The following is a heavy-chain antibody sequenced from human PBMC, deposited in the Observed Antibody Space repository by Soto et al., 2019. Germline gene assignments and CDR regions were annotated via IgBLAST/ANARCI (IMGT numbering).Heavy chain of an antibody. V-gene: IGHV3-30-3*01. Sequence: QVQLVESGGGVVQPGRSLRLSCAASGFTFSSYAMHWVRQAPGKGLEWVAVISYDGSNKYYADSVKGRFTISRDNSKNPLYLQMNSLRAEDTAVYYCARDLKPRYDFWSGYYGGDYWGQGTLVTVSS. CDR2: ISYDGSNK. CDR3: ARDLKPRYDFWSGYYGGDY. J-gene: IGHJ4*02. CDR1: GFTFSSYA. D-gene: IGHD3-3*01.